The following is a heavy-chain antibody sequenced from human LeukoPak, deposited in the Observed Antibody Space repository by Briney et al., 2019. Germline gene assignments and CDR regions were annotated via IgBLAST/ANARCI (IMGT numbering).Heavy chain of an antibody. CDR3: AGLGSGSGSYYPHFDY. D-gene: IGHD3-10*01. V-gene: IGHV4-30-4*01. J-gene: IGHJ4*02. CDR1: GGSISSGDYY. Sequence: PSETLSLTCTVSGGSISSGDYYWGWICQPPGKGLEWIGYIYYSGSTYYNPSLKSRVTISVDTSKNQFSLKLSSVTAADTAVYYCAGLGSGSGSYYPHFDYWGQGTLVTVSS. CDR2: IYYSGST.